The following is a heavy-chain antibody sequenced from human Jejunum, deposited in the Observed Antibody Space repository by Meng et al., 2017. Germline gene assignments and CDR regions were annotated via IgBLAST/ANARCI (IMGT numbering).Heavy chain of an antibody. D-gene: IGHD2-15*01. CDR1: GFTFSRYW. Sequence: GGSLRLSCAASGFTFSRYWMGWVRQVPGKGLEWVALLNTDGRDKNYVGSVRGRFTISRDNAKNSLWLQMNNLRAEDTAVYYCVRDSGCHSVDSWGQGTLVTVSS. CDR3: VRDSGCHSVDS. CDR2: LNTDGRDK. J-gene: IGHJ4*02. V-gene: IGHV3-7*01.